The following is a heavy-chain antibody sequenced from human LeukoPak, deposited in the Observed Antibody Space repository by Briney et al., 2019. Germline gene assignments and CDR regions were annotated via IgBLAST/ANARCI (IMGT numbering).Heavy chain of an antibody. Sequence: GAAVKVSCKASGYTFTSYGISWVRQSPGQGLEWMGWISGYNGYTKYVQNLQGRVTMTTDTSTSTAYMELRSLRSDDTAVYYCARMMTPRHYYDRSGYYYGAFDVWGQGTMVTVSS. D-gene: IGHD3-22*01. CDR3: ARMMTPRHYYDRSGYYYGAFDV. J-gene: IGHJ3*01. CDR2: ISGYNGYT. V-gene: IGHV1-18*01. CDR1: GYTFTSYG.